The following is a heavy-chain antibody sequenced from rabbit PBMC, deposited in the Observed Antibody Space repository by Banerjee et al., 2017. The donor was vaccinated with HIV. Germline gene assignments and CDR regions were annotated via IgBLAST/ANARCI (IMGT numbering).Heavy chain of an antibody. D-gene: IGHD2-1*01. Sequence: QSLEESGGDLVKPGASLTLTCTASGFSFSSSDWICWVRQAPGKGLEWIACIDTGTYYATWAKGRFTISKTASTTVDLKMTSLTAADTATYFCVRDMTNNVGYPYFNLWGPGTLVT. CDR2: IDTGT. J-gene: IGHJ4*01. CDR3: VRDMTNNVGYPYFNL. CDR1: GFSFSSSDW. V-gene: IGHV1S40*01.